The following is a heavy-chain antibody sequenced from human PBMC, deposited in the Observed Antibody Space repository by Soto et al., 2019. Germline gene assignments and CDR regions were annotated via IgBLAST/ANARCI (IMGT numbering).Heavy chain of an antibody. CDR1: GFTFSSYG. CDR2: ISYDGSNK. Sequence: QVQLVESGGGEVQPGRSLRLSCAASGFTFSSYGMHWVLQAPGKGLEWVAVISYDGSNKYYADSVQGRFTISRDNSENTLYLQMNSLRPEATAVYYCAKDLLRPGRAYGMDVWGQGTTVTVSS. V-gene: IGHV3-30*18. J-gene: IGHJ6*01. CDR3: AKDLLRPGRAYGMDV. D-gene: IGHD6-25*01.